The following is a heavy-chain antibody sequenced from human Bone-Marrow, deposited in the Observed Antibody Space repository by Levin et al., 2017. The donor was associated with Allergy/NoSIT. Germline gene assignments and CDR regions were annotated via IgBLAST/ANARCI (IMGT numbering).Heavy chain of an antibody. CDR3: TRGPISAGFFGSGRDVKYHFDY. CDR2: MSNDGTEK. D-gene: IGHD3-10*01. V-gene: IGHV3-30*04. CDR1: GFTFMTYT. Sequence: PGGSLRLSCAASGFTFMTYTMHWVRQAPGRGLEWVTMMSNDGTEKHYADSVKGRFNISRDNSKKTLFLQMNSLRPEDTAVYYCTRGPISAGFFGSGRDVKYHFDYWGQGALVTVSS. J-gene: IGHJ4*02.